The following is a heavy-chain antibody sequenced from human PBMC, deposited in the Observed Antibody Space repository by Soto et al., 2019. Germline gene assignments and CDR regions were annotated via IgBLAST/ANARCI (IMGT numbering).Heavy chain of an antibody. CDR3: ARNKWVAGTNWFDP. J-gene: IGHJ5*02. V-gene: IGHV1-2*02. Sequence: ASVKVSCKASGYTFTGYYMHWVRQAPGQGLEWMGWINPNSGGTNYAQKFQGRVTMTRDTSISTAYMELSRLRSDDTAVYYCARNKWVAGTNWFDPWGQGTLVTVSS. D-gene: IGHD6-19*01. CDR2: INPNSGGT. CDR1: GYTFTGYY.